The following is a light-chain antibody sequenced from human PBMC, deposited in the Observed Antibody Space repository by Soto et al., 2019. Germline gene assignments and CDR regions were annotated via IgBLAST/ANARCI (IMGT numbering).Light chain of an antibody. Sequence: EIVLTQSPGTLSLSPGERATLSCRASQSVSSSYLAWYQQKPGQAPRLLIYGASSRATGIPDRFSGSGSGTDFTLTISRLEPEDFAVYYCQQYSSSPTKFTFGPGTKVDIK. CDR3: QQYSSSPTKFT. J-gene: IGKJ3*01. CDR2: GAS. V-gene: IGKV3-20*01. CDR1: QSVSSSY.